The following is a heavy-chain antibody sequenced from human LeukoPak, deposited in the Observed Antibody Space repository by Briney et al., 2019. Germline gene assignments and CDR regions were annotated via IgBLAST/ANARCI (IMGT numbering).Heavy chain of an antibody. CDR1: GFTFSSYA. V-gene: IGHV3-30-3*01. J-gene: IGHJ4*02. Sequence: PGGSLRLSCAASGFTFSSYAMHWVRQAPGKGLEWVAVISYDGSNKYYADSVKGRFTISRDNSKNTLYLQMNSLRAEDTAVYYCARAAGYDYLGQGTLVTVSS. CDR3: ARAAGYDY. D-gene: IGHD6-13*01. CDR2: ISYDGSNK.